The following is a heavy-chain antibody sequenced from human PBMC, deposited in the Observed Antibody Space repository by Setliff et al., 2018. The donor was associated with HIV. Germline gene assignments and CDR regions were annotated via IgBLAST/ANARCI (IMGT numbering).Heavy chain of an antibody. CDR1: GGTFSSYA. CDR3: ATVFYYDSESFSLDY. CDR2: IIPLFGTS. J-gene: IGHJ4*02. Sequence: SVKVSCKASGGTFSSYAISWVRQAPGQGLEWVGGIIPLFGTSNYALKFQGRVTITANESTNTAHMELSSLRSVDTAMYYCATVFYYDSESFSLDYWGQGMLVTVSS. V-gene: IGHV1-69*13. D-gene: IGHD3-10*01.